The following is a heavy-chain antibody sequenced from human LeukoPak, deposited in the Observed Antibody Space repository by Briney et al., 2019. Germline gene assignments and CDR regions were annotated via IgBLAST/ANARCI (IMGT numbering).Heavy chain of an antibody. D-gene: IGHD2-2*03. Sequence: GGSLRLSCTASGFTFSTYVMIWFRQAPGKGLEWVSSISSSSTYIYYADSVKGRFTISRDNSKNTLYLQMNSLRAEDTAVYYCARAPGYCSGTSCFSYYYMGVWGKGTTVTVSS. CDR1: GFTFSTYV. CDR2: ISSSSTYI. CDR3: ARAPGYCSGTSCFSYYYMGV. J-gene: IGHJ6*03. V-gene: IGHV3-21*01.